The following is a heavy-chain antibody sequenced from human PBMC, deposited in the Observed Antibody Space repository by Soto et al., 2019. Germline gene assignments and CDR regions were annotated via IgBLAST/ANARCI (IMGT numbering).Heavy chain of an antibody. Sequence: QVQLQQWGAGLLKPSETLSLTCAVYGGSFRGYYWSWIRQPPGKGLEWIGEINHRGSANYNPSVKSRVTISVDTSKNQFSLKLNSVTAADTAMYYCARGSRVKIPAATARDYYYHGLDVWAQGTAVTVSS. CDR1: GGSFRGYY. CDR2: INHRGSA. D-gene: IGHD2-2*02. V-gene: IGHV4-34*01. J-gene: IGHJ6*02. CDR3: ARGSRVKIPAATARDYYYHGLDV.